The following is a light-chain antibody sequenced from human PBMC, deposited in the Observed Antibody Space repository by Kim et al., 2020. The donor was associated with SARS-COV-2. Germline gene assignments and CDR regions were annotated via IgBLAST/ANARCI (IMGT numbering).Light chain of an antibody. V-gene: IGLV1-44*01. Sequence: QSVLTQPPSASGTPGQRVTISCSGSDSNIGSDSVNWFQQLPGTAPKLLIYKNNARPSGVPDRFSGSTSGTSASLAISGLQSEDEADYYCAAWDASLKVYVFGTGTKVTVL. CDR1: DSNIGSDS. J-gene: IGLJ1*01. CDR3: AAWDASLKVYV. CDR2: KNN.